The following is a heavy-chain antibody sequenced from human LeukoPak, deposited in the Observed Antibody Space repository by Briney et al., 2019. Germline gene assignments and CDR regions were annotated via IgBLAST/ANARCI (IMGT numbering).Heavy chain of an antibody. J-gene: IGHJ5*02. CDR3: ARHLREYYYDSSGYGRWGRFDP. CDR2: LYNTGSTDNT. CDR1: GDSISNYNYH. Sequence: SETLSLTCTVSGDSISNYNYHWGWIRQPPGKGREWIGRLYNTGSTDNTDSNPSLQRRVTISADTSMHQFSLRLTSVTAADTAVYYCARHLREYYYDSSGYGRWGRFDPWGQGTLVTVSS. V-gene: IGHV4-39*07. D-gene: IGHD3-22*01.